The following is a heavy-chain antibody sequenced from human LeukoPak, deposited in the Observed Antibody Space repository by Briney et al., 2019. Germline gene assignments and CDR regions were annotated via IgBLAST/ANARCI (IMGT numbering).Heavy chain of an antibody. V-gene: IGHV1-69*05. J-gene: IGHJ4*02. Sequence: SVKVSCKASGGTFSSYAISWVRQAPGQGLEWMGGIIPIFGTANYAQKFQGRVTITTDESTSTAYMELSSLRSEDTAVYYCARGRRWLQFALDYWGQGTLVTVSS. CDR1: GGTFSSYA. CDR3: ARGRRWLQFALDY. CDR2: IIPIFGTA. D-gene: IGHD5-24*01.